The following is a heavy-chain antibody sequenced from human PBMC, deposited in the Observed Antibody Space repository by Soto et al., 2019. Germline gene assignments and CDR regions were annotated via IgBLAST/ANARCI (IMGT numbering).Heavy chain of an antibody. CDR3: ARDGDFCSGQDYYYYYMDV. Sequence: EVQLVESGGGLVQPGGSLRLSCAASGFTFSSYSRNWVRQAPGKGLEWVSYISSSSSTIYYADSVKGRFTSSRDNAKNSLYLQMNSLRAEDTAVYYCARDGDFCSGQDYYYYYMDVWGKGTPVTVSS. J-gene: IGHJ6*03. D-gene: IGHD3-3*01. CDR2: ISSSSSTI. CDR1: GFTFSSYS. V-gene: IGHV3-48*01.